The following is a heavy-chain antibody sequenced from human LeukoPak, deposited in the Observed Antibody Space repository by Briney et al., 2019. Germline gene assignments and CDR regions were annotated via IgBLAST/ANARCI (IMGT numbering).Heavy chain of an antibody. J-gene: IGHJ6*02. CDR1: GLSFSGSA. CDR3: TRHSDKYCSGAGCYVYNFYGMDV. V-gene: IGHV3-73*01. CDR2: IRSKANSYVT. Sequence: PPGGSLRLSCAASGLSFSGSAMHWVRQASGRGLEWLGRIRSKANSYVTAHAASVNGRFIISRDDSRNTAYLQMNSLQTEDTAVYYCTRHSDKYCSGAGCYVYNFYGMDVWGQGTTVTVSS. D-gene: IGHD2-15*01.